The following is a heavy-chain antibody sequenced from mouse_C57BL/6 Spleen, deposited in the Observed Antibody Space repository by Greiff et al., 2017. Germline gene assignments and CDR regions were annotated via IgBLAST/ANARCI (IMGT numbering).Heavy chain of an antibody. CDR3: ARHYSNYWYFDV. D-gene: IGHD2-5*01. CDR1: GYTFTSYW. J-gene: IGHJ1*03. V-gene: IGHV1-52*01. Sequence: LVRPGSSVKLSCKASGYTFTSYWMHWVKQRPIQGLEWIGNIDPSDSETHYNQKFKDKATLTVDKSSSTAYMQLSSLTSEDSAVYYCARHYSNYWYFDVWGTGTTVTVSS. CDR2: IDPSDSET.